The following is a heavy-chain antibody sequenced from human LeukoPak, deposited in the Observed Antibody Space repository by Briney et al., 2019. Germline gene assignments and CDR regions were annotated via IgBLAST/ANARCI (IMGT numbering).Heavy chain of an antibody. J-gene: IGHJ4*02. CDR1: GFTFWKYW. CDR3: ARDRGHSGYDLYDY. D-gene: IGHD5-12*01. Sequence: PGGPLRLSCAASGFTFWKYWMGWLRPAPGKGLEGVANIKQDGSEIYYVDSVKGRFTISRDTAKDSLYLQMNSLRAEDTAVYYCARDRGHSGYDLYDYWGQGTLVTVSS. CDR2: IKQDGSEI. V-gene: IGHV3-7*01.